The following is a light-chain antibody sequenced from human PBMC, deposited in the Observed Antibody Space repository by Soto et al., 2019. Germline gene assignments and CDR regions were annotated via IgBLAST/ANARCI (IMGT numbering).Light chain of an antibody. J-gene: IGKJ5*01. V-gene: IGKV3-15*01. Sequence: IVMPQSLATLSVSPGDRVTLSCRSSQPVNNNLAWYQHKPGQAPRLLIYGASTRATGISARFSGGGSGTEFTLTISSLQSEDFALYFCQQYEKWPPSITFGQGTRLENK. CDR1: QPVNNN. CDR3: QQYEKWPPSIT. CDR2: GAS.